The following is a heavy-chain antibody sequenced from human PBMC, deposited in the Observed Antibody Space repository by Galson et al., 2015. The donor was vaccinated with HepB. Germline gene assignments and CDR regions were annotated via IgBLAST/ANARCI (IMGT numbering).Heavy chain of an antibody. CDR2: IYYSGST. Sequence: LSLTCTVSGGSISSGGYYWSWIRQHPGKGLEWIGYIYYSGSTYYNPSLKSRVTISVDTSKSQFSLKLSSVTAADTAVYYCARMMYGDAYYFDYWGQGTLVTVSS. V-gene: IGHV4-31*03. J-gene: IGHJ4*02. CDR1: GGSISSGGYY. CDR3: ARMMYGDAYYFDY. D-gene: IGHD4-17*01.